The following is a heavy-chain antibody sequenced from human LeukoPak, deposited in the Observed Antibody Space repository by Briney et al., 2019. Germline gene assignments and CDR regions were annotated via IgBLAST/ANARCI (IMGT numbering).Heavy chain of an antibody. Sequence: SGTLSLTCSVSGGSINNYWWSWVRQPPGKGLEWIGYIYRVETTKYNPYRQSRVTLSVGTSKNHISLKLNSVTAANTAVYYCATHWLEATKTYSYWFDPWGQGTLVTVSS. CDR2: IYRVETT. CDR1: GGSINNYW. J-gene: IGHJ5*02. D-gene: IGHD1/OR15-1a*01. V-gene: IGHV4-4*09. CDR3: ATHWLEATKTYSYWFDP.